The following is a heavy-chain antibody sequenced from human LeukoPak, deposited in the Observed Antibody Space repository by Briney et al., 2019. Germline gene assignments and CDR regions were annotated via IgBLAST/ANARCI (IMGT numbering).Heavy chain of an antibody. Sequence: GGSLRLSCSASGFSFSSYAMHWVRQAPGKGLEYVSGISNNGGSPYYADSVKGRFTISRDNSKNTLNLQMNSLRAEDTAVYYCVKDRTGTYTLDYWGQGTLVTVSS. D-gene: IGHD3-10*01. V-gene: IGHV3-64*04. CDR2: ISNNGGSP. CDR3: VKDRTGTYTLDY. J-gene: IGHJ4*02. CDR1: GFSFSSYA.